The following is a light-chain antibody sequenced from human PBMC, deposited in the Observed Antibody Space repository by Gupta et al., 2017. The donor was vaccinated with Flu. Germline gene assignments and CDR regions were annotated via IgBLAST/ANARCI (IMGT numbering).Light chain of an antibody. CDR1: SSDVGGYNY. J-gene: IGLJ3*02. V-gene: IGLV2-14*01. Sequence: LAPPASVAGSTRQSITITCTGTSSDVGGYNYVSWYQQHPAKAPKLMIFEVSNRPSGVSNRFSASKSGTTASLTTTGLQAEEEADYYCTSDTSSSTTWVFGGGTKMTGL. CDR3: TSDTSSSTTWV. CDR2: EVS.